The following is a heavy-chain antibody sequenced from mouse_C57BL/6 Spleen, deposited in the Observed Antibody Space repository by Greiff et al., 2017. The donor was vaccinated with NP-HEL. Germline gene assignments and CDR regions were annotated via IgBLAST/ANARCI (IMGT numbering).Heavy chain of an antibody. Sequence: QVHVKQSGAELVKPGASVKISCKASGYAFSSYWMNWVKQRPGKGLEWIGQIYPGDGDTNYNGKFKGKATLTADKSSSTAYMQLSSLTSEDSAVYFCARNGYDYDGYFDVWGTGTTVTVSS. D-gene: IGHD2-4*01. CDR3: ARNGYDYDGYFDV. CDR2: IYPGDGDT. CDR1: GYAFSSYW. J-gene: IGHJ1*03. V-gene: IGHV1-80*01.